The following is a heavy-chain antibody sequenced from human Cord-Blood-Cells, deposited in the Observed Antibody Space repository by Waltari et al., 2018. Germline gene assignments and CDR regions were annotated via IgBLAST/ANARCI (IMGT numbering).Heavy chain of an antibody. CDR3: ARGYCSGGSCVLEYFQH. V-gene: IGHV4-38-2*01. J-gene: IGHJ1*01. Sequence: QVQLQESGPGLVKPSETLSLTCAVSGYSISSGYYWGWIRQPPGKGLEWIGGIYHSGSTHYNPSLKRRVAISVDTSKNQFSLKLSSVTAADTAVYYCARGYCSGGSCVLEYFQHWGQGTLVTVSS. CDR2: IYHSGST. CDR1: GYSISSGYY. D-gene: IGHD2-15*01.